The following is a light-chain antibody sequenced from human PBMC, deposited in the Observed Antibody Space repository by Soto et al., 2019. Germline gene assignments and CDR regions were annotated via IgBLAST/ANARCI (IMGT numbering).Light chain of an antibody. Sequence: DIVMTQSPDSLAVSLGERATINCKSSQSVLYTSNNKNYLAWYQQKPGQPPKLLIYWASTRESGVPDRFSGSGSGTDFSLTISSLQAEDAAVYYCHQYYSTPWTFGQGTKVDIK. CDR3: HQYYSTPWT. CDR2: WAS. CDR1: QSVLYTSNNKNY. J-gene: IGKJ1*01. V-gene: IGKV4-1*01.